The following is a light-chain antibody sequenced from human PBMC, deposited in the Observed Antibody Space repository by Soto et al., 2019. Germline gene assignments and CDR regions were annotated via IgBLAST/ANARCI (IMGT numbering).Light chain of an antibody. J-gene: IGLJ1*01. CDR2: EVS. CDR3: SSYTSSNTLYV. CDR1: SSDIAGYNF. V-gene: IGLV2-14*01. Sequence: QSALTQPASVSGSPGQSITISCTGSSSDIAGYNFVSWYQQYPGKAPKLMIYEVSNRPSGVSNRFSGSKSGNTASLTISGLQAEDEADYYCSSYTSSNTLYVFGTGTQLTVL.